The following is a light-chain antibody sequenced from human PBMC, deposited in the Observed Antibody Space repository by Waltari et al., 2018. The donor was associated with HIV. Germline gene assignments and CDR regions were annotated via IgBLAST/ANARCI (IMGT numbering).Light chain of an antibody. CDR1: SSDVGRYAY. CDR3: SSYAGINPVV. J-gene: IGLJ2*01. Sequence: QSALTQPPSASGSPGQSVTISCTGTSSDVGRYAYVSWYQQHPGKAPNLLIFEVNKRPPGFPDRFAGSKSCNTASLTVSGLQAEDEAEYSCSSYAGINPVVFGGGTKLTVL. V-gene: IGLV2-8*01. CDR2: EVN.